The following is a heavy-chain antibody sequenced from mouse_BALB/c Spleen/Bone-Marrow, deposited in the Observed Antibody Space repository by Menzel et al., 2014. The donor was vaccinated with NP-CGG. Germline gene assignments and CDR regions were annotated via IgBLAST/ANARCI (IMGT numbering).Heavy chain of an antibody. CDR3: ARDYRCTSCAIDN. V-gene: IGHV1-12*01. CDR2: IYPGNGDT. Sequence: SGAELVKPGASVKMSCKASGYTFTSYNVYWVKQTPGQGLEWIGTIYPGNGDTSYNQKFKGKATLTADKSSSTHSMQITGLTSENSAVYNCARDYRCTSCAIDNWGHGTPVTAS. D-gene: IGHD2-14*01. J-gene: IGHJ4*01. CDR1: GYTFTSYN.